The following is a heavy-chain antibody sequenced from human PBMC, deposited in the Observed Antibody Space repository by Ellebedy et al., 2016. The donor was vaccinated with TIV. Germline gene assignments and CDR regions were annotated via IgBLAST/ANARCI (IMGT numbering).Heavy chain of an antibody. CDR3: ARAHTSGQWAEWGTFDY. CDR1: GASVSSNSAA. D-gene: IGHD6-19*01. CDR2: TYYRSKWYN. Sequence: SQTLSLTCAISGASVSSNSAAWNWIRQSPSRGLEWLGRTYYRSKWYNDYAVSVKSRISIDPETSKNHFSLELNSVTPEDTAVYYCARAHTSGQWAEWGTFDYWGQGTLVTVSS. J-gene: IGHJ4*02. V-gene: IGHV6-1*01.